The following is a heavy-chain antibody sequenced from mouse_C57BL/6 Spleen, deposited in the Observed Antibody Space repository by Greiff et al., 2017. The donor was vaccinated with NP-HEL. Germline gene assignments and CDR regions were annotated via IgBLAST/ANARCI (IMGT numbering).Heavy chain of an antibody. CDR3: ARSPLYSNYVFDV. Sequence: VQLQESGAELVKPGASVKISCKASGYAFSSYWMNWVKQRPGTGLEWIGQIYPGDGDTNYNGKFKGKATLTADKSSSTAYMQLSSLTSEDSAVYFCARSPLYSNYVFDVWGTGTTVTVSS. CDR2: IYPGDGDT. V-gene: IGHV1-80*01. J-gene: IGHJ1*03. D-gene: IGHD2-5*01. CDR1: GYAFSSYW.